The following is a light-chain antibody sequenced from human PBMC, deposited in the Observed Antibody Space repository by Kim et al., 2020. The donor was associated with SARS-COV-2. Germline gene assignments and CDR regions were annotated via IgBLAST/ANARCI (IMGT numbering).Light chain of an antibody. V-gene: IGKV1-9*01. J-gene: IGKJ4*01. CDR1: QFIGNY. CDR3: QQLSTYPLT. Sequence: IQLTQSPSSLSASVGDRVTITCRASQFIGNYLAWYQQTPGTAPKLLIYYAATLQSGVPSRFSGSGYGTDFTLTISSLQPEDSAIYYCQQLSTYPLTFGGGTKLEI. CDR2: YAA.